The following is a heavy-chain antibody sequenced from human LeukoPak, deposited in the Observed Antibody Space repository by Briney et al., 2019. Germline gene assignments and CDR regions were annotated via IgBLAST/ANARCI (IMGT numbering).Heavy chain of an antibody. CDR2: IYYSGST. Sequence: KPSETLSLTCTVSGGSISSYYWSWIRQPPGKGLEWVGYIYYSGSTNYNPSLKSRVTISVDTSKNQFSLKLSSVTAADTAVYYCARAMLGLYYFDYWGQGTLVTVSS. D-gene: IGHD2-8*01. J-gene: IGHJ4*02. V-gene: IGHV4-59*12. CDR1: GGSISSYY. CDR3: ARAMLGLYYFDY.